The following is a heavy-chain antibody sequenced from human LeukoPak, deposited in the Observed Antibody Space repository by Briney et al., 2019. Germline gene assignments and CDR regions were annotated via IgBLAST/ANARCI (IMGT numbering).Heavy chain of an antibody. J-gene: IGHJ6*02. V-gene: IGHV3-9*01. CDR3: AKAFMVATLNYYGMDV. CDR2: ISWNSGSI. Sequence: QAGGSLRLSCAASGFTFDDYAMHWVRQAPGKGLEWVSGISWNSGSIGYADSVKGRFTISRDNAKNSLYLQMNSLRAEDTALYYCAKAFMVATLNYYGMDVWGQGTTVTVSS. D-gene: IGHD5-12*01. CDR1: GFTFDDYA.